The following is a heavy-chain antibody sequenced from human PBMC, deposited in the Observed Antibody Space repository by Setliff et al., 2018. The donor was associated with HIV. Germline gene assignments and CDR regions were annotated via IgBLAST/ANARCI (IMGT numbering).Heavy chain of an antibody. J-gene: IGHJ4*02. CDR2: IYWNDGK. V-gene: IGHV2-5*01. CDR1: GFSLSTSGVG. CDR3: AHTEYDYVWGSYRFDY. Sequence: ESGPTLVNPTQTLTLTCTFSGFSLSTSGVGVGWIRQPPGKALEWLALIYWNDGKRYSPSLKSRLTINKDASKNQVVLTMTNMDPVDTATYYCAHTEYDYVWGSYRFDYWGQGTLVTVSS. D-gene: IGHD3-16*02.